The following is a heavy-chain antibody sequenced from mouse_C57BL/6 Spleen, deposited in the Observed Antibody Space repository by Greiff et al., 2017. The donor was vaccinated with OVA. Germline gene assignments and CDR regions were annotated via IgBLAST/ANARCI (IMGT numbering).Heavy chain of an antibody. V-gene: IGHV1-26*01. D-gene: IGHD4-1*01. CDR2: INPNNGGT. Sequence: EVQLQQSGPELVKPGASVKISCKASGYTFTDYYMNWVKQSHGKSLEWIGDINPNNGGTSYNQKFKGKATLTVDKSSSTAYMELRSLTSEDSAVYYCANWDDWYFDVWGTGTTVTVSS. J-gene: IGHJ1*03. CDR3: ANWDDWYFDV. CDR1: GYTFTDYY.